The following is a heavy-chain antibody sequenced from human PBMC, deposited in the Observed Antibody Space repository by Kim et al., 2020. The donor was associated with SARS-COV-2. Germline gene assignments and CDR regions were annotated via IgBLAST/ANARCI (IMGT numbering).Heavy chain of an antibody. V-gene: IGHV1-3*01. CDR2: INAGNGNT. CDR3: ARSEFDDYVWGSYRRFPDY. CDR1: GYTFTSYA. J-gene: IGHJ4*02. Sequence: ASVKVSCKASGYTFTSYAMHWVRQAPGQRLEWMGWINAGNGNTKYSQKFQGRVTITRDTSASTAYMELSSLRSEDTAVYYCARSEFDDYVWGSYRRFPDYWGQGTLVTVSS. D-gene: IGHD3-16*02.